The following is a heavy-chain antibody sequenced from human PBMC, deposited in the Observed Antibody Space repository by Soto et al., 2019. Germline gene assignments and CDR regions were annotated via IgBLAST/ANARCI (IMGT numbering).Heavy chain of an antibody. V-gene: IGHV1-18*01. CDR1: GYTFTSYG. Sequence: ASVKVSCKASGYTFTSYGISWVRQAPGQGLEWMGWISAYNGNTNYAQKLQGRVTMTTDTSTSTAHMELRSLRSDDTAVYYCARGEGEQLASDDAFDIWGQGTMVTVSS. CDR2: ISAYNGNT. J-gene: IGHJ3*02. CDR3: ARGEGEQLASDDAFDI. D-gene: IGHD6-13*01.